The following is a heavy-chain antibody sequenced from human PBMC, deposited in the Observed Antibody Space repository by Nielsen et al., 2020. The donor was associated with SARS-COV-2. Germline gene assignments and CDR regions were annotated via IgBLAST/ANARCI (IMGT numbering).Heavy chain of an antibody. J-gene: IGHJ6*03. V-gene: IGHV6-1*01. Sequence: LRLSCAISGDSVSSSSAAWNWIRQSPSRGLEWLGRTYYRSKWYNDYAVSVKSRITINPDTSKNQFSLHLNSVTLEDTAVYYCARARGAYGDYYYYYYTDVWGKGTTVTVSS. CDR3: ARARGAYGDYYYYYYTDV. CDR2: TYYRSKWYN. CDR1: GDSVSSSSAA. D-gene: IGHD4-17*01.